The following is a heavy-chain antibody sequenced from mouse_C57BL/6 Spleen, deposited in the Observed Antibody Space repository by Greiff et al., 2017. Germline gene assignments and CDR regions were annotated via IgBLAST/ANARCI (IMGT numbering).Heavy chain of an antibody. V-gene: IGHV5-2*01. CDR2: INSDGGST. CDR1: EYEFPSHD. J-gene: IGHJ3*01. Sequence: EVKLMESGGGLVQPGESLKLSCESNEYEFPSHDMSWVRKTPEKRLELVAAINSDGGSTYYPDTMERQFIIPIDNTKKTPYLQMSSLRSEDTALYYCARSYDYGGFAGWGKVTLVTVSA. CDR3: ARSYDYGGFAG. D-gene: IGHD2-4*01.